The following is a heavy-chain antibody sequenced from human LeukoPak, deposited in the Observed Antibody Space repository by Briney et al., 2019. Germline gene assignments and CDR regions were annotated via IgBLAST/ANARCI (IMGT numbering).Heavy chain of an antibody. V-gene: IGHV3-20*04. CDR3: ARAYSSSSFFDY. J-gene: IGHJ4*02. Sequence: GGSLRLSCAASGFTFDDYGMSWVRHAPGKGLEWVSGINWNGGSTGYADSVKGRFTISRDNARNSLYLQMNSLRAEDMALYYCARAYSSSSFFDYWGQGTLVTVSS. CDR1: GFTFDDYG. CDR2: INWNGGST. D-gene: IGHD6-6*01.